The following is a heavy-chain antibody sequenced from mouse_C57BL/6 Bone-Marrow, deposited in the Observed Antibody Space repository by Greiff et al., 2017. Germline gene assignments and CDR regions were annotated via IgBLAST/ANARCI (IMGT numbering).Heavy chain of an antibody. CDR2: INPCSGYT. CDR3: ARMGYYGSIDY. CDR1: GYTFTSYT. J-gene: IGHJ2*01. D-gene: IGHD1-1*01. Sequence: VQLQQSGAELARPGASVKMSCKASGYTFTSYTMHWVKQRPGQGLAWIGYINPCSGYTKSNQNVKDKDTLNADKSSSTAYMPLSSLTSDDSAVYYCARMGYYGSIDYWCQGTTLTVSS. V-gene: IGHV1-4*01.